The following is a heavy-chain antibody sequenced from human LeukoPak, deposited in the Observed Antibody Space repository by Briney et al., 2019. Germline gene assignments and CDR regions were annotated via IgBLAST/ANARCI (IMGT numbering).Heavy chain of an antibody. D-gene: IGHD3-10*01. J-gene: IGHJ4*02. CDR3: ARAPLRFGKLLWNYFDY. V-gene: IGHV1-69*01. CDR1: GGTFSSYA. Sequence: GSSVKVSCKASGGTFSSYAISWVRQAPGQGLEWMGGIVPIFGTANYAQKFQGRVTITADESTSTAYMELSSLRSEDTAVYYCARAPLRFGKLLWNYFDYWGQGTLVTVSS. CDR2: IVPIFGTA.